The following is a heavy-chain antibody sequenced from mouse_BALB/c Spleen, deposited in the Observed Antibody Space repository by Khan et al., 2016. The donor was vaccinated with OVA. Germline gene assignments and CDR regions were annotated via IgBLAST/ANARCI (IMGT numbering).Heavy chain of an antibody. V-gene: IGHV2-6-1*01. J-gene: IGHJ4*01. CDR3: ARQPYDHYNIMDN. CDR2: IWSDGST. Sequence: QVQLKESGPGLVAPSQSLSITCTISGFSLTNYGVHWVRQPPGKGLEWLVVIWSDGSTTYNSALKSRLTISKDNSESQVFLKMNSLQTDDTAMYFCARQPYDHYNIMDNWGQGTSVTVSS. CDR1: GFSLTNYG. D-gene: IGHD1-1*01.